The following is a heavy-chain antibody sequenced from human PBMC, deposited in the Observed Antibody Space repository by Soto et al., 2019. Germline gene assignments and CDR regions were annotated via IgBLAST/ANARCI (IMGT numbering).Heavy chain of an antibody. V-gene: IGHV1-8*01. CDR1: GYTFINYD. CDR3: ARRRGSKGWSDL. J-gene: IGHJ5*02. D-gene: IGHD3-10*01. Sequence: QVQLVQSGAEVKKPGASVKVSCKASGYTFINYDINWVRQAPGQGLGWVGWMNPDSGNTGYAQNFQGRVTMTGNTSLISVYMELSSLTLEDTAVYFCARRRGSKGWSDLWGQGTLGTVSS. CDR2: MNPDSGNT.